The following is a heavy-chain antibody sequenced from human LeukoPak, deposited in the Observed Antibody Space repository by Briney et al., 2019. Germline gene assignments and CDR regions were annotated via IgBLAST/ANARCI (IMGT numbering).Heavy chain of an antibody. V-gene: IGHV3-23*01. Sequence: GGSLRLSCAASGFTFSSYAMSWVRQAPGKGLEWVSAISGSGGSTYYADSVKGRFTISRDNSKNTLYLQMNSLRAEDTAVYYCAKDLRPGTWPYYGMDVWGQGTTVTVSS. J-gene: IGHJ6*02. D-gene: IGHD3-10*01. CDR1: GFTFSSYA. CDR2: ISGSGGST. CDR3: AKDLRPGTWPYYGMDV.